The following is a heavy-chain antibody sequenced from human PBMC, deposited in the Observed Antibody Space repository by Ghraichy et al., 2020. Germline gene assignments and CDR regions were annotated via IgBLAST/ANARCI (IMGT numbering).Heavy chain of an antibody. Sequence: GSLRLSCAASGFTVSSNYMSWVRQAPGKGLEWVSVIYSGGSTYYADSVKGRFTISRDNSKNTLYLQMNSLRAEDTAVYYCALSIATKIPPTFWGQGTLVTVSS. CDR3: ALSIATKIPPTF. CDR1: GFTVSSNY. CDR2: IYSGGST. V-gene: IGHV3-53*01. J-gene: IGHJ4*02. D-gene: IGHD6-6*01.